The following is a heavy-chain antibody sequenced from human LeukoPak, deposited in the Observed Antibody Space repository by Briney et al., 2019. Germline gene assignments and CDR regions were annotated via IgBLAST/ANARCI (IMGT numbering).Heavy chain of an antibody. D-gene: IGHD3-10*01. J-gene: IGHJ4*02. V-gene: IGHV3-30*18. CDR3: AKDTSYGRGDYFDY. CDR2: ISYDGSNK. CDR1: GFTFSDYY. Sequence: GGSLRLSCAASGFTFSDYYMSWIRQAPGKGLEWVAVISYDGSNKYYADSVKGRFTISRDNSKNTLYLQMNSLRAEDTAVYYCAKDTSYGRGDYFDYWGQGTLVTVSS.